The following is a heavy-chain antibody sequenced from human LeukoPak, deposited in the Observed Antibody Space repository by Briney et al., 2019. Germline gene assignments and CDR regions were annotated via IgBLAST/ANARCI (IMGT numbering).Heavy chain of an antibody. D-gene: IGHD5-12*01. CDR2: IYHSGRT. CDR3: AREPIVATPDY. V-gene: IGHV4-38-2*02. CDR1: GYSISSGYY. J-gene: IGHJ4*02. Sequence: PSETLSLTCTVSGYSISSGYYWGWIRQPPGKGLEWIGSIYHSGRTFYNPSLKSRVTISVDTSKNQFSLKLTSVTAADTAVYYCAREPIVATPDYWGQGTLVTVSS.